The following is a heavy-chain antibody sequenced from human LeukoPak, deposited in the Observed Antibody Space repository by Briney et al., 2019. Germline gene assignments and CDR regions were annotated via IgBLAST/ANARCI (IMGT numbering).Heavy chain of an antibody. CDR2: IWYDGTLK. CDR1: AVTFTGYG. V-gene: IGHV3-33*01. J-gene: IGHJ5*01. D-gene: IGHD3-16*01. Sequence: PGKSLRLSCAASAVTFTGYGMHWVRQAPGKGLKWVAAIWYDGTLKYYADSVKGRFIISRDNLNNTLYLQMHNLRADDAAVYYCARGRGTSLIGWFDSWGQGTLVTVSS. CDR3: ARGRGTSLIGWFDS.